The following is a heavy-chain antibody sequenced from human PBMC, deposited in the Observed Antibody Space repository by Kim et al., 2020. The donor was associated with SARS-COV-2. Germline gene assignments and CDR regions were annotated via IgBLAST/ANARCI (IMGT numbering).Heavy chain of an antibody. V-gene: IGHV5-51*01. Sequence: GESLKISCKASGYSFSIYWIAWVRQMPGKGLEWMGIIYPGDSDTRYSPSFQGHVTISADKSISTAYLQWSSLKASDTAMYYCARHAPSGDDFVWGSFLYEMDVWGQGTTVTVSS. CDR3: ARHAPSGDDFVWGSFLYEMDV. CDR2: IYPGDSDT. CDR1: GYSFSIYW. J-gene: IGHJ6*02. D-gene: IGHD3-16*01.